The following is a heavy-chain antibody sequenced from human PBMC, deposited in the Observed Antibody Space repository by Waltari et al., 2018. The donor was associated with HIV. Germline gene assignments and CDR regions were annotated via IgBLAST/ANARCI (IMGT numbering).Heavy chain of an antibody. D-gene: IGHD3-10*01. V-gene: IGHV1-24*01. Sequence: QVQLVQSGAEVKKPGASVKVSCTVSGYTLTELSMHWVRQAPGKGLEWMGNFGPRDDETSYAQKFQGRITMTEDTSSDTAYMELSSLTSGDTAVYYCATDFSGMVRAYSYYSLDVWGQGTTVTVSS. CDR1: GYTLTELS. J-gene: IGHJ6*02. CDR2: FGPRDDET. CDR3: ATDFSGMVRAYSYYSLDV.